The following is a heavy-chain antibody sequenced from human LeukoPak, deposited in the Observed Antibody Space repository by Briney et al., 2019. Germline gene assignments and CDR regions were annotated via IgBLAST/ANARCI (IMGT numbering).Heavy chain of an antibody. D-gene: IGHD2-15*01. V-gene: IGHV4-39*07. CDR2: IYYSGST. CDR1: GGSISSSSYY. J-gene: IGHJ3*02. Sequence: SETLSLTCTVSGGSISSSSYYWGWIRQPPGKGLEWIGSIYYSGSTNYNPSLKSRVTISVDTSKNQFSLKLSSVTAADTAVYYCARGDNIVVVVAATRGDAFDIWGQGTMVTVSS. CDR3: ARGDNIVVVVAATRGDAFDI.